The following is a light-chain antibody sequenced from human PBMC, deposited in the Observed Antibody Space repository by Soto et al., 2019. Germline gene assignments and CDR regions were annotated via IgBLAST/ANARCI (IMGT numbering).Light chain of an antibody. CDR3: QQSNSFPRT. V-gene: IGKV1-12*01. CDR1: QTISTW. Sequence: DIEMTQSPSSVSASVGDRVTITCRASQTISTWLAWYQQKPGKAPKLLIYAASNLQPGIPSRFSGSGSGTYFTLTISSVQPEDFANYYCQQSNSFPRTFGQGTKVEIK. J-gene: IGKJ1*01. CDR2: AAS.